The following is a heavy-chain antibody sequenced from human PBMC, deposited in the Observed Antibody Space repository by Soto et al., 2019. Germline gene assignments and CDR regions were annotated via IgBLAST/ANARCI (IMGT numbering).Heavy chain of an antibody. Sequence: QVQLQESGPGLVKPSETLSLTYTVSGGSVSSGSYYWSWIRQPPGKGLAWIGYIYYSGSTNYNPSLNSRVTISVDTSKNQFSLKLSSVTAADTAVYYCARGIVGALSWFDPWGQGTLVTVSS. D-gene: IGHD1-26*01. CDR3: ARGIVGALSWFDP. J-gene: IGHJ5*02. V-gene: IGHV4-61*01. CDR2: IYYSGST. CDR1: GGSVSSGSYY.